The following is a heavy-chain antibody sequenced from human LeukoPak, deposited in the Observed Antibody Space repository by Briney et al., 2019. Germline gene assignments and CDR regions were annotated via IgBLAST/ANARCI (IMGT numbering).Heavy chain of an antibody. CDR3: TSEGYDYVWGNYRGV. J-gene: IGHJ2*01. V-gene: IGHV3-48*03. CDR1: GFTFSSYE. CDR2: ISSSGSSI. D-gene: IGHD3-16*02. Sequence: RGSLRLSCAASGFTFSSYEMNWVRQAPGKGLEWVSYISSSGSSIYYADSVKGRFTISRDNAKNSLYLQMNSLRAEDTAVYYCTSEGYDYVWGNYRGVWGRGTLVTVSS.